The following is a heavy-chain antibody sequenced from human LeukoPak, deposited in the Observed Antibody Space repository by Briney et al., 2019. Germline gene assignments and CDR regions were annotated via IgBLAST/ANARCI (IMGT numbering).Heavy chain of an antibody. Sequence: PGGSLRLSCAASGFAFSTYAMNWVRQAPGKGLEWVSYVSSRSTNIQYVDSVKGRFTISRDNAKNSLYLQLNSLRDEDTAVYYCARDLSGYNSSWQAFDIWGQGTLVTVSS. J-gene: IGHJ3*02. V-gene: IGHV3-48*02. CDR2: VSSRSTNI. CDR3: ARDLSGYNSSWQAFDI. D-gene: IGHD6-13*01. CDR1: GFAFSTYA.